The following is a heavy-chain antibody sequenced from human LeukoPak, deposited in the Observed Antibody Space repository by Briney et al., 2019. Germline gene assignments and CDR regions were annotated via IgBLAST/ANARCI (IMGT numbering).Heavy chain of an antibody. D-gene: IGHD3-16*02. CDR1: GFCFRSNG. Sequence: GGSLRVSCAASGFCFRSNGMHWVRQAPGRGLEWVAYISYDGSTKYYADSVKGRFTVSRDNSKNTVCLQMNSLRTEDTAVYFCAKDLSYSCDYWGQGTLVTASS. J-gene: IGHJ4*02. V-gene: IGHV3-30*02. CDR2: ISYDGSTK. CDR3: AKDLSYSCDY.